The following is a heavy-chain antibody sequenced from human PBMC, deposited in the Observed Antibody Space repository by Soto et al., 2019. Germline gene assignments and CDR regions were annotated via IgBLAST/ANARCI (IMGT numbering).Heavy chain of an antibody. CDR1: GFTFSSYD. CDR3: ARGRFSRVPYYYYYGMDV. CDR2: IGTAGDT. Sequence: GGSLRLSCAASGFTFSSYDMHWVRQATGKGLEWVSAIGTAGDTCYPGSVKGRFTISRENAKNSLYLQMNSLRAGDTAVYYCARGRFSRVPYYYYYGMDVWGQGTTVTVSS. V-gene: IGHV3-13*01. D-gene: IGHD3-3*01. J-gene: IGHJ6*02.